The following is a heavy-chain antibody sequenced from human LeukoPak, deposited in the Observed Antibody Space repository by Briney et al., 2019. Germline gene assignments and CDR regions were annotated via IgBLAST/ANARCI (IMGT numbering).Heavy chain of an antibody. D-gene: IGHD3-10*01. CDR2: IYPGDSDT. Sequence: GESLKISCEGSGYTFTTYWIGWVRQMPGKGLEWMGNIYPGDSDTTYSPSFQGQVTISADKSINTAYLQWSSLKASDTAMYYCVRSGSPPTYFDYWGQGTLVAVSS. CDR3: VRSGSPPTYFDY. J-gene: IGHJ4*02. V-gene: IGHV5-51*01. CDR1: GYTFTTYW.